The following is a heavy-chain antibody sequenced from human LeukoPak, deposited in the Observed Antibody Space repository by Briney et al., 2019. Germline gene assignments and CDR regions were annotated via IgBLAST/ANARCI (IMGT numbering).Heavy chain of an antibody. D-gene: IGHD3-22*01. CDR1: GGSISSGDYY. CDR2: IYYSGST. CDR3: ARDHYYDSSGYYYGMDV. V-gene: IGHV4-30-4*01. J-gene: IGHJ6*02. Sequence: SQTLSLTCTVSGGSISSGDYYWSWIRQPPGKGLEWTGYIYYSGSTYYNPSLKSRVTISVDTSKNQFSLKLSSVTAADTAVYYCARDHYYDSSGYYYGMDVWGQGTTVTVSS.